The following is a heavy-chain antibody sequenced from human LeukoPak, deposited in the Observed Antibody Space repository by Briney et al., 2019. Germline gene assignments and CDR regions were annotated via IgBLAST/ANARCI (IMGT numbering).Heavy chain of an antibody. D-gene: IGHD4-17*01. CDR3: ARYDYGDSRGLDY. Sequence: PSETLSLTCTVSGGSISSSSYYWGWIRQPPGKGLEWIGSIYYSGSTYYNPSLKSRVTISVDTSKNQFSLKLSSVTAADTAVYYCARYDYGDSRGLDYWGQGTLVTVSS. V-gene: IGHV4-39*01. CDR1: GGSISSSSYY. J-gene: IGHJ4*02. CDR2: IYYSGST.